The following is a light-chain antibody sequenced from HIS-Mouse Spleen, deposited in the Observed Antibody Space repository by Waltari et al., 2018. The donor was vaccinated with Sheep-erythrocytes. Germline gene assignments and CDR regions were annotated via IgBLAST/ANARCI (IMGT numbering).Light chain of an antibody. CDR3: CSYAGSSTPWV. V-gene: IGLV2-23*01. J-gene: IGLJ3*02. CDR1: SSDVGSNNL. Sequence: QSALTQPASVSGSPGQSITISCPGTSSDVGSNNLFSWYHQHPGKAPKLMIYEGSKRPSGVSNRFSGSKSGNTASLTISGLQAEDEADYYCCSYAGSSTPWVFGGGTKLTVL. CDR2: EGS.